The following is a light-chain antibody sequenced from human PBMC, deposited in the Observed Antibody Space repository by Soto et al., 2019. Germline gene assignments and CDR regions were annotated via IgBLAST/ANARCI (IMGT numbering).Light chain of an antibody. CDR2: DAS. CDR3: QQYSRAPPT. J-gene: IGKJ1*01. Sequence: EIVLTQSPGTLSLSPGEKATLSCRARQSVSSSYLAWYQQKPGQAPRLFIYDASSRATGIPDRFSGSGSGTDFTLTISRLEPEDFAVYYCQQYSRAPPTFGQGTKVEIK. V-gene: IGKV3-20*01. CDR1: QSVSSSY.